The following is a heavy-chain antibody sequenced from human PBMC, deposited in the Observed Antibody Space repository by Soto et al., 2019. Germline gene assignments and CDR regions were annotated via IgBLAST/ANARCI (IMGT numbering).Heavy chain of an antibody. V-gene: IGHV3-23*04. J-gene: IGHJ4*02. D-gene: IGHD1-26*01. CDR3: SKRPRALLTFDS. CDR1: GFIFSNYV. CDR2: ISDSGGTS. Sequence: EVQLVDSGGGLVQPGGSLRLSCAASGFIFSNYVMSWVRQAPGKGLEWVSSISDSGGTSYYADSVKGRFTISRDNSKNTLYLQMNSLRAEDTAIYYCSKRPRALLTFDSWGQGTLVTVSS.